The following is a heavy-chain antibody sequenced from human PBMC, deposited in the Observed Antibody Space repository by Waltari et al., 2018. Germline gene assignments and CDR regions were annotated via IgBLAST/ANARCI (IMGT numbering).Heavy chain of an antibody. CDR2: VNHGGDT. Sequence: QVQLQGWGAGLLRPSETLSLTCAVSGGSFSGYYWSWIRQSPGKGLEWIGDVNHGGDTNYSPSLESRVTISVDMSKNQFSLKMRSVTAADTAIYYCARAPGYKGYFDYWGRGTLVTVSP. CDR1: GGSFSGYY. J-gene: IGHJ4*02. CDR3: ARAPGYKGYFDY. V-gene: IGHV4-34*01. D-gene: IGHD5-12*01.